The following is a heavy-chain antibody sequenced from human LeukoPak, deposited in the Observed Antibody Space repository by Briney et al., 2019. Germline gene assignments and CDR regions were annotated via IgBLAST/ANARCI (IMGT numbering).Heavy chain of an antibody. CDR1: GSSISSSSYY. CDR2: IYYSGST. D-gene: IGHD2-2*01. CDR3: ARHCSSTSCYHNRFDP. J-gene: IGHJ5*02. Sequence: PSETLSLTRTVSGSSISSSSYYWGWIRQPPGKGLEWIGSIYYSGSTYYNPSLKSRVTISVDTSKNQFSLKLSSVTAADTAVYYCARHCSSTSCYHNRFDPWGQGTLVTVSS. V-gene: IGHV4-39*01.